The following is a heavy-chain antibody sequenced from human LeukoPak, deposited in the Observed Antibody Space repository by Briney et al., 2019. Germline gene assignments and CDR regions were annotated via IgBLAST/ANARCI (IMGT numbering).Heavy chain of an antibody. CDR1: GYTFTSYG. D-gene: IGHD6-19*01. CDR3: ARDPVAGTGAYFDY. Sequence: ASVKVSCRASGYTFTSYGINWVRQAPGQGLEWMGWISAHNGNTNYAQKLQGRVTMTTDTSTTTAYMELRSLRSDDTAVYYCARDPVAGTGAYFDYWGQGTLVTVSS. V-gene: IGHV1-18*01. CDR2: ISAHNGNT. J-gene: IGHJ4*02.